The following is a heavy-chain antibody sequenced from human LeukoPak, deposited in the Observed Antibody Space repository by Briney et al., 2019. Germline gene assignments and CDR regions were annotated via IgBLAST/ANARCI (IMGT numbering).Heavy chain of an antibody. D-gene: IGHD2-21*02. CDR2: ISSSGSTI. Sequence: GGSLRLSCAASGFTFSDYYMSWIRQAPGKGLEWVSYISSSGSTIYYADSVKGRFTISRDNAKNSLYLQMNSLRAEDTAVYYCARTIVVVTPNWFDPWGQGTLVTVSS. CDR3: ARTIVVVTPNWFDP. V-gene: IGHV3-11*01. CDR1: GFTFSDYY. J-gene: IGHJ5*02.